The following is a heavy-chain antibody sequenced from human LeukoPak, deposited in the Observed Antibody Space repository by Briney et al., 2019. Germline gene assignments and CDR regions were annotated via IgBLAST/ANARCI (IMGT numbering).Heavy chain of an antibody. Sequence: PGGSLRLSCAASGFTFSSYAMHWVRQAPGKGLEWVAVISYDGSNKYYADSVKGRFTISRDNSKNTLYLQMNSLRAEDTAVYYCARGGIAVAGTGYFQHWGQGTLVTVSS. CDR2: ISYDGSNK. D-gene: IGHD6-19*01. CDR3: ARGGIAVAGTGYFQH. J-gene: IGHJ1*01. V-gene: IGHV3-30*04. CDR1: GFTFSSYA.